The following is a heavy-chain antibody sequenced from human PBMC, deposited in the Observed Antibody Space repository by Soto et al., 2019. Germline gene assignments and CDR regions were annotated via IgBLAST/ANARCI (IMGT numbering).Heavy chain of an antibody. J-gene: IGHJ6*02. CDR2: RSNDGRNI. Sequence: QVHLVESGGGVVQPGGSLRLSCAASGFGLNNHAMNWVRQAPGAGLEWVAVRSNDGRNIYYADSVKGRFSISRDKSKNTVYLEMNSLRPNDTAGYYCARDPSSGYNSWFYCMDVWGQGTTVTVS. CDR1: GFGLNNHA. CDR3: ARDPSSGYNSWFYCMDV. V-gene: IGHV3-30*04. D-gene: IGHD6-19*01.